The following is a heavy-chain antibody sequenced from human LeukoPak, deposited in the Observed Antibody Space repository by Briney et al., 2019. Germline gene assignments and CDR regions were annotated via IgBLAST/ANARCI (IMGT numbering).Heavy chain of an antibody. V-gene: IGHV1-18*01. CDR2: ISAYNGNT. CDR1: GYTFSSYG. D-gene: IGHD3-10*01. CDR3: ARGRGLFGYYYFDY. J-gene: IGHJ4*02. Sequence: ASVKVSCKTSGYTFSSYGISWVRQAPGQGLEWMGWISAYNGNTNYAQKLQGRVTMTTDTSTSTAYMELRSLRSDDTAVYYCARGRGLFGYYYFDYWGQGTLVTVSS.